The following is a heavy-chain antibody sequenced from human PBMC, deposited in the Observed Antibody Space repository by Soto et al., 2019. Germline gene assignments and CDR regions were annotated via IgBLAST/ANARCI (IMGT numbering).Heavy chain of an antibody. D-gene: IGHD5-18*01. V-gene: IGHV3-7*03. CDR1: GFTFSSYW. CDR2: IKQDGSEK. Sequence: GGSLRLSCAASGFTFSSYWMSWVRQAPGKGLEWVANIKQDGSEKYYVDSVKGRFTISRDNAKNSLYLQMNSLRAEDTAVYYCARSGYSYGYVQDAFDIWGQVTMVTVSS. J-gene: IGHJ3*02. CDR3: ARSGYSYGYVQDAFDI.